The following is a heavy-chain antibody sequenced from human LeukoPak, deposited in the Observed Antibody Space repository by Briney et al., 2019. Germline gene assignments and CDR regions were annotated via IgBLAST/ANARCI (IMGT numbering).Heavy chain of an antibody. CDR3: ARDVSGYSYGDFDY. J-gene: IGHJ4*02. CDR1: GFTFSSYG. CDR2: ISSSGSTI. Sequence: PGGSLRLSCAASGFTFSSYGMSWVRQAPGKGLEWVSYISSSGSTIYYADSVKGRFTISRDNAKNSLYLQMNSLRAEDTAVYYCARDVSGYSYGDFDYWGQGTLVTVSS. V-gene: IGHV3-48*04. D-gene: IGHD5-18*01.